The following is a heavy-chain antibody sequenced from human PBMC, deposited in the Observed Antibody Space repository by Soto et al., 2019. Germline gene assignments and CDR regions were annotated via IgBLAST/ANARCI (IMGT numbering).Heavy chain of an antibody. J-gene: IGHJ4*02. CDR3: VSQRTSVLTQAYFDY. V-gene: IGHV4-39*01. CDR1: GGSVSNRNYY. CDR2: VYNRGRS. D-gene: IGHD2-8*01. Sequence: SETMSLTCPVSGGSVSNRNYYWGWIRQSPGKGLEWIGSVYNRGRSYAKSSVKSRVTIAVDTFKNHFSLNLNSVAASDTAVYYCVSQRTSVLTQAYFDYWGPGALVTVSS.